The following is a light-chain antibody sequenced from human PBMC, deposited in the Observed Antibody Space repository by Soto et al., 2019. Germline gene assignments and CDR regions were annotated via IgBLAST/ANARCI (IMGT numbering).Light chain of an antibody. Sequence: AIRMTQSPSSLSASTGDRGTITCRASQGISSYLAWYQQKPGKAPKLLIYAESTLQSGVPSRFSGSGSGTEFTLTISSLQPDDFATYYCQQYDTYWTFGQGTRLEI. J-gene: IGKJ5*01. CDR2: AES. CDR3: QQYDTYWT. V-gene: IGKV1-8*01. CDR1: QGISSY.